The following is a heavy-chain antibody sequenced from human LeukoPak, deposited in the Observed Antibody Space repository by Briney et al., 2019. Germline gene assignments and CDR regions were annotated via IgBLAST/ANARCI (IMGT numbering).Heavy chain of an antibody. D-gene: IGHD5-12*01. J-gene: IGHJ4*02. CDR2: ISSSSSYI. Sequence: PGGSLRLSCAASGFTFSSYSMNWVRQAPGKGLEWVSSISSSSSYIYYADSVKGRFTISRDNAKNSLYLQMNSLRAEDTAVYYCAREQWLRLGKYYFDYWGQGTLVTVSS. CDR3: AREQWLRLGKYYFDY. V-gene: IGHV3-21*01. CDR1: GFTFSSYS.